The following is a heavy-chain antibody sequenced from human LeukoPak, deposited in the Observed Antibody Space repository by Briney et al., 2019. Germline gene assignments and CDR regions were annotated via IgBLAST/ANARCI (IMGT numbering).Heavy chain of an antibody. CDR2: ISSSSSYI. Sequence: PGGSLRLSCAASGVIFSSYSMNWVRQPPGKRLEWVSSISSSSSYIYYADSVKGRFTISRDNAKNSLYLQMNSLRAEDTALYYCAKDKAGRGIYYFDYWGQGTLVTVSS. CDR3: AKDKAGRGIYYFDY. J-gene: IGHJ4*02. V-gene: IGHV3-21*04. D-gene: IGHD6-13*01. CDR1: GVIFSSYS.